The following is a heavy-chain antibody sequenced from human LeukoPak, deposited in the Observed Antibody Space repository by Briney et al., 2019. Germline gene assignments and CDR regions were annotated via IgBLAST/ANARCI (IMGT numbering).Heavy chain of an antibody. CDR2: IIPIFGTA. Sequence: SVKVSCKASGGTFSSYAISWVRQAPGQGLEWMGGIIPIFGTANYAQKFQGGVTTTADESTSTAYMELSSLRSEDTAVYYCAKANPNYFDYWGQGTLVTVSS. CDR1: GGTFSSYA. CDR3: AKANPNYFDY. J-gene: IGHJ4*02. V-gene: IGHV1-69*13.